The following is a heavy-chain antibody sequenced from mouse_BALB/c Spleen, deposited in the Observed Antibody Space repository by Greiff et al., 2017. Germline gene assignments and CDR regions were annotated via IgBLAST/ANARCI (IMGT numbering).Heavy chain of an antibody. D-gene: IGHD1-1*01. CDR3: TRSPITTVVAGSDYYAMDD. J-gene: IGHJ4*01. CDR1: GYTFTSYW. V-gene: IGHV1S22*01. Sequence: LQQPGSELVRPGASVKLSCKASGYTFTSYWMHWVKQRHGQGLEWIGNIYPGSGSTNYDEKFKSKGTLTVDTSSSTAYMHLSSLTSEDSAVYYCTRSPITTVVAGSDYYAMDDWGQGTTVTVSS. CDR2: IYPGSGST.